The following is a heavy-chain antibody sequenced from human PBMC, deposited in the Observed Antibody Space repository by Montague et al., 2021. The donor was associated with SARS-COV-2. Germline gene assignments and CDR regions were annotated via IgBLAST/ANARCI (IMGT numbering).Heavy chain of an antibody. Sequence: SETLSLTCAVSGGSISSSNWWSWVRQPPGKGLEWIGEIYHSGSTNNYPSLKSRVTISVDKSKNQFSLKLSSVTAADTAVYYCASRGAVAGKVYFQHWGQGTLVTVSS. J-gene: IGHJ1*01. CDR3: ASRGAVAGKVYFQH. CDR2: IYHSGST. D-gene: IGHD6-19*01. CDR1: GGSISSSNW. V-gene: IGHV4-4*02.